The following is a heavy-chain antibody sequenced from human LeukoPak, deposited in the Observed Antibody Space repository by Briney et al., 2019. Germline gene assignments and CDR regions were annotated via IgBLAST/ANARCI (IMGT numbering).Heavy chain of an antibody. Sequence: GGSLRLSCAASGFTFSSYSMNWVRQAPGKGREWVSSISSSSSYIYYADSVKGRFTISRDNAKNTLYLQMTSLRAEDTAVYYCARDRSLTGYLYWYFDLWGRGTLVTVSS. CDR1: GFTFSSYS. D-gene: IGHD3-9*01. J-gene: IGHJ2*01. CDR2: ISSSSSYI. V-gene: IGHV3-21*01. CDR3: ARDRSLTGYLYWYFDL.